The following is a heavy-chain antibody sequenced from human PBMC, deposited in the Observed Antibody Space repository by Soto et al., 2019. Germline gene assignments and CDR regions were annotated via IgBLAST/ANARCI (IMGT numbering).Heavy chain of an antibody. CDR1: GYTFTSYG. J-gene: IGHJ4*02. D-gene: IGHD6-19*01. CDR3: ARDPNIYSSGPDY. V-gene: IGHV1-18*01. Sequence: GASVKVSCKASGYTFTSYGISWVRQAPGQGLEWMGWISAYNGNTNYAQKLQGRVTMTTDTSTSTAYIELRSLRSDDTAVYYCARDPNIYSSGPDYWGQGTLVTVSS. CDR2: ISAYNGNT.